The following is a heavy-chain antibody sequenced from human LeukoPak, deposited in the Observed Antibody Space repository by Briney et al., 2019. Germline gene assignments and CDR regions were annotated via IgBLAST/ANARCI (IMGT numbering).Heavy chain of an antibody. CDR3: ARVNAYYDSSGYSYAFDI. D-gene: IGHD3-22*01. CDR2: ISSSSSYI. Sequence: GGSLRLSCAASGFTFSSYSMTWVRQAPGKGLEWVSSISSSSSYIYYADSVKGRFTISRDNAKNSLYLQMNSLRAEDTAVYYCARVNAYYDSSGYSYAFDIWGQGTMVTVSS. V-gene: IGHV3-21*01. J-gene: IGHJ3*02. CDR1: GFTFSSYS.